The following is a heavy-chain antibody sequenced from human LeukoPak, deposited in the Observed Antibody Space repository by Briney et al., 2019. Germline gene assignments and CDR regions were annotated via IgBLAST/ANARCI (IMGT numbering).Heavy chain of an antibody. D-gene: IGHD3-10*01. J-gene: IGHJ3*02. CDR1: GGTFSNYA. CDR3: ARSVRGAHDAFDI. Sequence: GASVKVSCKASGGTFSNYAISWVRQAPGQGLEWMGGIIPIFGTANYAQKFQGRVTITADESTSTAYMELSSLRSEDTAVYYCARSVRGAHDAFDIWGQGTMVTVSS. CDR2: IIPIFGTA. V-gene: IGHV1-69*13.